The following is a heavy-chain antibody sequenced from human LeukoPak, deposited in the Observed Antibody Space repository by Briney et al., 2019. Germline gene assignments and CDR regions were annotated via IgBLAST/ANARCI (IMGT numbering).Heavy chain of an antibody. CDR2: IYHTGST. CDR3: ARGGGGSASHYYYGLDV. CDR1: GGSTSSGDYS. V-gene: IGHV4-30-2*01. D-gene: IGHD3-16*01. Sequence: SETLSLTCAVSGGSTSSGDYSWSWIRQPPGKGLEWIGYIYHTGSTYYNPSLKSRVTISVDRSKSQFSLKLSSVTAADTAVYYCARGGGGSASHYYYGLDVWGQGTTVTVSS. J-gene: IGHJ6*02.